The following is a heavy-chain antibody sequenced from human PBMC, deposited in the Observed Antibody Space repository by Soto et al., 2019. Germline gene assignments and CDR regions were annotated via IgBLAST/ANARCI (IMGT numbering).Heavy chain of an antibody. J-gene: IGHJ3*02. D-gene: IGHD3-22*01. V-gene: IGHV1-18*04. CDR2: ISAYNGNT. CDR3: ARDRGPLKKYDSSGPGALGI. CDR1: GYTFTSYG. Sequence: GAPVKVSCKASGYTFTSYGISWVRQAPGQGLEWMGWISAYNGNTNYAQKLQGRVTMTTDTSTSTAYMELRSLRSDDTAVYYCARDRGPLKKYDSSGPGALGIWGQGTMVTVSS.